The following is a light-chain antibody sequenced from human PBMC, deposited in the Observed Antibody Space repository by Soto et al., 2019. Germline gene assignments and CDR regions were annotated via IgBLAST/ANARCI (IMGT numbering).Light chain of an antibody. Sequence: EFVLTQSPGTLSLSPGEGATLSCRAAQGFSSTYLAWYQQKPGQAPRLLIYGASSRATGIPDRFSGSGSGTDFTLTISRLEPEDFAVYYCQQYGSSPLFTFGPGTKVDIK. J-gene: IGKJ3*01. CDR1: QGFSSTY. CDR2: GAS. CDR3: QQYGSSPLFT. V-gene: IGKV3-20*01.